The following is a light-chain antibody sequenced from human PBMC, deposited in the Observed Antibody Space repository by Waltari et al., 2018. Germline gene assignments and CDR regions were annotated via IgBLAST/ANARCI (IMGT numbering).Light chain of an antibody. J-gene: IGKJ2*01. V-gene: IGKV2-28*01. CDR2: LRS. Sequence: IVMTQSPLSLPVTPGEPASISCRSSQSLLHSNGYNYLDWYLQKPGQSPQLLIYLRSNRASGVPDRFSGSGSGTDFTLTISSLQPEDFATYYCQQSYTTPPHTFAQGTKLEIK. CDR3: QQSYTTPPHT. CDR1: QSLLHSNGYNY.